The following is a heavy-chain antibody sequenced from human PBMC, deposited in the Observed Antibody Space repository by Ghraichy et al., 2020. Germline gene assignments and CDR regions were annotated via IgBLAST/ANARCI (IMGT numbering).Heavy chain of an antibody. CDR2: IYSGGST. CDR1: GFTVSSNY. Sequence: GESLNISCAASGFTVSSNYMSWVRQAPGKGLEWVSVIYSGGSTYYADSVKGRFTISRDNSKNTLYLQMNSLRAEDTAVYYCAAVVVVPFDYYYGMDVWGQGTTVTVSS. CDR3: AAVVVVPFDYYYGMDV. D-gene: IGHD2-15*01. J-gene: IGHJ6*02. V-gene: IGHV3-66*02.